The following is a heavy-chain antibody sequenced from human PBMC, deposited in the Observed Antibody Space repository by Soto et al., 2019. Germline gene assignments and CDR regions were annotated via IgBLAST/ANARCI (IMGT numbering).Heavy chain of an antibody. Sequence: ASVKVSCKASGYTFTGYYMHWVRQAPGQGLEWMGWINPNSGGTNYAQKFQGWVTMTRDTSISTAYMELSRLRSDDTAVYYCARDVKSSSWQRGAYYYYYGMDVWGQGTTVTVSS. CDR2: INPNSGGT. J-gene: IGHJ6*02. CDR3: ARDVKSSSWQRGAYYYYYGMDV. V-gene: IGHV1-2*04. D-gene: IGHD6-13*01. CDR1: GYTFTGYY.